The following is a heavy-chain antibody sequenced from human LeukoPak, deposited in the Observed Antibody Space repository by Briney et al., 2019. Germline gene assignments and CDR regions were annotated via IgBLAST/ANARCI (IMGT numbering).Heavy chain of an antibody. V-gene: IGHV4-4*07. J-gene: IGHJ4*02. D-gene: IGHD6-6*01. CDR1: GGSISSYY. CDR2: IYYSGST. CDR3: ARGGGSSSDRPFPFDY. Sequence: SETLSLTCTVSGGSISSYYWSWIRQPAGKGLEWIGSIYYSGSTYYNPSLKSRVTISVDTSKNQFSLKLSSVTAADTAVYYCARGGGSSSDRPFPFDYWGQGTLVTVSS.